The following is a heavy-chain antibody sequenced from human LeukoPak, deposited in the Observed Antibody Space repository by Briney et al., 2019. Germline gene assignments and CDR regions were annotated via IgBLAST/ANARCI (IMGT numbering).Heavy chain of an antibody. CDR1: GGSISSSSYY. CDR2: IYYSGST. D-gene: IGHD6-13*01. J-gene: IGHJ4*02. CDR3: ARESIAAAGTGGGDY. Sequence: PSETLSLTCTVSGGSISSSSYYWGWIRQPPGKGLEWIGSIYYSGSTYYNPSLKSRVTISVDTSKNQFSLKLSSVAAADTAVYYCARESIAAAGTGGGDYWGQGTLVTVSS. V-gene: IGHV4-39*07.